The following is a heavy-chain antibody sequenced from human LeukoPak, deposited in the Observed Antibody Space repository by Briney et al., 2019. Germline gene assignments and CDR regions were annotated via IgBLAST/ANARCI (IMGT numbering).Heavy chain of an antibody. Sequence: GGSLRLSCAASGFTFSSYAMSWVRQAPGKGLEWVSAISGSCGSTYYPDSVKGRVTISRDNSKNTLYLQMNSLRAEDTAVYYCAKTATWIGGWLSYWGQGTLVTVSS. CDR3: AKTATWIGGWLSY. V-gene: IGHV3-23*01. CDR1: GFTFSSYA. J-gene: IGHJ4*02. D-gene: IGHD6-19*01. CDR2: ISGSCGST.